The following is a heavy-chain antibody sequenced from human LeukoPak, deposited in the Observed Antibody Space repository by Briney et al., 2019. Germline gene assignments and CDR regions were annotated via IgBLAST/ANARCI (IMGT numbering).Heavy chain of an antibody. CDR1: GYSFSSGYY. Sequence: PSETLSLTCAVSGYSFSSGYYWGWIRQPPGKGLEWIGSIYHSGSTYYNPSLKSRVTISVDTSKNQFSMKLSSVTAADTAVYYCARTGVLLWFGELLYYFDYWGQGTLVTVSS. CDR3: ARTGVLLWFGELLYYFDY. CDR2: IYHSGST. V-gene: IGHV4-38-2*01. J-gene: IGHJ4*02. D-gene: IGHD3-10*01.